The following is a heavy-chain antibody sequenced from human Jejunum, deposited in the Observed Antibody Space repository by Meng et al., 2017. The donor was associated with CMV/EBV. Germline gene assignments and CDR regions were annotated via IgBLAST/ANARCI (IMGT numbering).Heavy chain of an antibody. CDR1: GFTFSSYN. D-gene: IGHD3-16*01. CDR2: ITSTSRYI. V-gene: IGHV3-21*01. CDR3: ATDWGDTKSRFDY. J-gene: IGHJ4*02. Sequence: SGFTFSSYNLDWVRQAPGKGLEWIASITSTSRYIYYADPVKGRFTISRDNAKNSLYLQMNSLRAEDTAVYYCATDWGDTKSRFDYWGQGSLVTVSS.